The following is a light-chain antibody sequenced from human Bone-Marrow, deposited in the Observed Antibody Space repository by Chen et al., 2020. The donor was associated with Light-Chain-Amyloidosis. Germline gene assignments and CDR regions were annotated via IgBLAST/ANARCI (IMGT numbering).Light chain of an antibody. CDR2: DVS. CDR1: SSDVSGYNN. Sequence: QSALTPPASVSGSPGQSITISCTGTSSDVSGYNNVSWYQQHPGKAPKLMIYDVSNRPSGVSNRFSGSKSGNTASLTISGLQAEDEADYYCSSYTSSRTWVFGGGTKLTVL. V-gene: IGLV2-14*01. CDR3: SSYTSSRTWV. J-gene: IGLJ3*02.